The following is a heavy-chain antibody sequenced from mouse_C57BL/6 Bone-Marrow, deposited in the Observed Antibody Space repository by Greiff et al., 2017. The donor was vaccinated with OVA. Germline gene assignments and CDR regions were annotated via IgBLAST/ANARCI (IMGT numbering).Heavy chain of an antibody. V-gene: IGHV10-1*01. CDR3: VRQRGRAWFAY. CDR1: GFSFNTYA. J-gene: IGHJ3*01. CDR2: IRSKSNNYAT. Sequence: VQLKESGGGLVQPKGSLKLSCAASGFSFNTYAMNWVRQAPGKGLEWVARIRSKSNNYATYYADSVKDRFTISRDDSESMLYLQMNNLKTEDTAMYYCVRQRGRAWFAYWGQGTLVTVSA.